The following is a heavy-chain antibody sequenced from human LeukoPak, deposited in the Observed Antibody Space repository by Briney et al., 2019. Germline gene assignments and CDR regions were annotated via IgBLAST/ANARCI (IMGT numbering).Heavy chain of an antibody. Sequence: GGSLRLSCAASGFSVSTNYMTWVRQAPGKGLDWVSVLYSGGATYYADSVKGRFTISRDDSKNTLFLQMNSLRAEDTAVYYCARPQGYTYGPDYWGQGTLVTVSS. CDR2: LYSGGAT. D-gene: IGHD5-18*01. CDR3: ARPQGYTYGPDY. V-gene: IGHV3-53*01. J-gene: IGHJ4*02. CDR1: GFSVSTNY.